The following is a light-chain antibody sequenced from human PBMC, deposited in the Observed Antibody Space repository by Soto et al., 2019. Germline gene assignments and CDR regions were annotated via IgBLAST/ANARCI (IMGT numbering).Light chain of an antibody. CDR3: QQYYNWPRT. CDR1: QSVRSN. J-gene: IGKJ1*01. CDR2: GAS. Sequence: IMSTQSPATLSVSPGERATLSCRASQSVRSNLAGYQQKPGKAPRLLIDGASTRATGIPVRFSGSGSGTECTLTSSSLKSEEGAVYYCQQYYNWPRTFGQGTKVDIK. V-gene: IGKV3-15*01.